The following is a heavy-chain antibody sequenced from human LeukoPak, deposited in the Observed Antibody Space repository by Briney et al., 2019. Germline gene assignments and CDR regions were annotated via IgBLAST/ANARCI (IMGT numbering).Heavy chain of an antibody. CDR1: GYTFTSYG. Sequence: ASVKVSCKASGYTFTSYGISWVRQATGQGLEWMGWMNPNSGNTGYAQKFQGRVTMTRNTSISTAYMELSSLRSEDTAVYYCARELYYDSSRYGMDVWGQGTTVTVSS. CDR3: ARELYYDSSRYGMDV. V-gene: IGHV1-8*02. J-gene: IGHJ6*02. CDR2: MNPNSGNT. D-gene: IGHD3-22*01.